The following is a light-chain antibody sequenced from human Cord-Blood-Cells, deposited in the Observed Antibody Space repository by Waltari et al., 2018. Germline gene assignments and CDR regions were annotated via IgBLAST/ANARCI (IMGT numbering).Light chain of an antibody. Sequence: QSALNQPASVSGSPGQSITISCTATSSDVGGYNLVSWYQQHPGKAPKLMIYEVSKRPSGVSNRFSGSKSGNTASLTISGLQAEDEADYYCCSYAGSSTWVFGGGTKLTVL. CDR1: SSDVGGYNL. V-gene: IGLV2-23*02. CDR3: CSYAGSSTWV. J-gene: IGLJ3*02. CDR2: EVS.